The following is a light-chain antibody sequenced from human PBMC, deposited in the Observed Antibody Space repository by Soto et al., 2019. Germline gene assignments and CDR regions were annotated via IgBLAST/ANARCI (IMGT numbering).Light chain of an antibody. CDR3: QKYNSAPRT. CDR1: QGISNY. V-gene: IGKV1-27*01. Sequence: DIHMTHFPSSLSASVGCIFTITCGASQGISNYLAWYQQKPGKVPKLLIYAASTLQSGVPSRFSGSGSGTDFTLTISSLQPEDVATYYCQKYNSAPRTFGQGTKVDIK. CDR2: AAS. J-gene: IGKJ1*01.